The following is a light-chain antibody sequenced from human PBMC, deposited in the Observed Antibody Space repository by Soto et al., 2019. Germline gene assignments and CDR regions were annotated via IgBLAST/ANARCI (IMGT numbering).Light chain of an antibody. CDR1: QSIGSY. J-gene: IGKJ1*01. CDR3: QQSYSTPRT. V-gene: IGKV1-39*01. Sequence: DIQVTQSPSSLSASVGDRVTITCRASQSIGSYLHWYQQKPGKAPKFLIYAASSLQSGVPSRFGGSGSGTDFTLTITSLQPEDFATYFCQQSYSTPRTFGQGTKVEIK. CDR2: AAS.